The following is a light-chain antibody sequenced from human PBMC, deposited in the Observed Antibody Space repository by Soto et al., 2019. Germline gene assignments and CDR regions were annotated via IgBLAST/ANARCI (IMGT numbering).Light chain of an antibody. CDR3: QQYGNSPFT. CDR2: GAS. J-gene: IGKJ2*01. V-gene: IGKV3-20*01. Sequence: EIVLTQSPGTLSLSPGEGATLSYRASQSVGSIYLGWYQQKPGQAPRLLISGASSRATGIPDRFSGSGSGTDFTLTISRLEPEDFAVYYCQQYGNSPFTFGQGTKLEIK. CDR1: QSVGSIY.